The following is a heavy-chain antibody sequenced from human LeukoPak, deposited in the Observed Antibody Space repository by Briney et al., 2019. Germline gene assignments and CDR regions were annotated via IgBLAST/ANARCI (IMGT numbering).Heavy chain of an antibody. CDR3: ARTGGSLFDY. J-gene: IGHJ4*02. V-gene: IGHV3-23*01. D-gene: IGHD1-26*01. Sequence: GGSLRLSCVGSGFTFSNYAMSWVRQAPGKGLDWVSAISGSGGSTYYADSVKGRFTISRDNSKNTLYLQMNSLRAEDTAVYYCARTGGSLFDYWGQGTLVTVSS. CDR2: ISGSGGST. CDR1: GFTFSNYA.